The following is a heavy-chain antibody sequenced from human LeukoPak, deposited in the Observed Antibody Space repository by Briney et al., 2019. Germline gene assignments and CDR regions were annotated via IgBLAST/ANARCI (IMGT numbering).Heavy chain of an antibody. CDR1: GFTFSSYW. V-gene: IGHV3-7*01. CDR3: ARDQWCSSTSCPNDY. D-gene: IGHD2-2*01. Sequence: GGSLRLSCAASGFTFSSYWMSWVRQAPGKGLEWVANIKQDGSEKYYVDSVKGRFTISRDNAKNSLYLQMNSLRAEDTAVYYCARDQWCSSTSCPNDYWGQGTLVTVSS. J-gene: IGHJ4*02. CDR2: IKQDGSEK.